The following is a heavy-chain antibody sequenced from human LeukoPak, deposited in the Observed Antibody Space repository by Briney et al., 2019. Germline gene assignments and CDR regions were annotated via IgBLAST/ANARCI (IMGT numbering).Heavy chain of an antibody. CDR3: ASPRITGASRPFDY. D-gene: IGHD1-20*01. J-gene: IGHJ4*02. Sequence: GGSLRLSCAASGFTFSSYAMNWVRQAPGKGLEWVSVISGSGGSTYYADSVKGRFTISRDNSKNTLDLQMNSLRAEDTAVYYCASPRITGASRPFDYWGQGTLVTVSS. V-gene: IGHV3-23*01. CDR1: GFTFSSYA. CDR2: ISGSGGST.